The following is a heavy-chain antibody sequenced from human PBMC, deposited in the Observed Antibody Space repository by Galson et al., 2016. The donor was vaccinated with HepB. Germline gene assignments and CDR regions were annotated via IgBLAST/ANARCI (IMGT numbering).Heavy chain of an antibody. J-gene: IGHJ5*02. CDR3: ARAGLREAFDP. CDR2: IWYDGSNK. D-gene: IGHD1-26*01. V-gene: IGHV3-33*01. CDR1: GFNLSTFG. Sequence: SLRLSCAASGFNLSTFGMHWVRQAPGKGLEWVAVIWYDGSNKFYGDSVKGRFTISRDNSKNTLYLQMNRLRAEDTAVYYCARAGLREAFDPWGQGTLVTVSS.